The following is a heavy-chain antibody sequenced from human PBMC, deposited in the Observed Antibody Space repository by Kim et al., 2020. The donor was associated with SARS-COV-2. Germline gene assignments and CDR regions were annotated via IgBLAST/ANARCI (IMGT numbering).Heavy chain of an antibody. D-gene: IGHD2-8*01. CDR1: GFTFSSYA. CDR3: ARDSMVVAPGSFDY. Sequence: GGSLRLSCAASGFTFSSYAMHWVRQAPGKGLEWVAVISYDGSNKYYADSVKGRFTISRDNSKNTLYLQMNSLRAEDTAVYYCARDSMVVAPGSFDYWGQGTLVTVSS. V-gene: IGHV3-30-3*01. CDR2: ISYDGSNK. J-gene: IGHJ4*02.